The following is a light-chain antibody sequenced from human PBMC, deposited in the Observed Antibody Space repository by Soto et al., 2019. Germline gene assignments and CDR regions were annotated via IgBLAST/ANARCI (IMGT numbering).Light chain of an antibody. CDR3: SSYAGSNNLYV. V-gene: IGLV2-8*01. J-gene: IGLJ1*01. CDR2: EVS. Sequence: QSALTQPPSASGSPGQSVTISCTGTSSDVGDYNYVSWYQQHPGRAPKLMIYEVSKRPSGVPDRFSGSKSGNTASLTVSGLQAEYEADYYCSSYAGSNNLYVFGTGTKLTVL. CDR1: SSDVGDYNY.